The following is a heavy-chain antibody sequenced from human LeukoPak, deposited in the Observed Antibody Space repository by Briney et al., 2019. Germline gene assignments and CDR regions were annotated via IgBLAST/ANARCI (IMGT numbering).Heavy chain of an antibody. D-gene: IGHD3-22*01. Sequence: ASVKVSCKVSGYTLTELSMHWVRQAPGKGLEWMGGFDTEDGETIYAQKFQGRVTMTEDTSTDTAYMELSSLRSEDTAVYYCATLVMIAGGFDYWGQGTLVTVSS. CDR2: FDTEDGET. CDR3: ATLVMIAGGFDY. V-gene: IGHV1-24*01. CDR1: GYTLTELS. J-gene: IGHJ4*02.